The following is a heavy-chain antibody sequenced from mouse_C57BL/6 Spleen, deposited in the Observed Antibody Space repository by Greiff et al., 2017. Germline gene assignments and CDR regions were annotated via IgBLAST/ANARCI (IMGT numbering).Heavy chain of an antibody. CDR2: ISSGSSTI. J-gene: IGHJ1*03. D-gene: IGHD1-1*01. CDR3: ANYGSRGYFEV. CDR1: GFTFSDYG. V-gene: IGHV5-17*01. Sequence: EVMLVESGGGLVKPGGSLKLSCAASGFTFSDYGMHWVRQAPEKGLEWVAYISSGSSTIYYADTVKGRFTISRDNAKNTLFLQMTSLRSEDTAMYYCANYGSRGYFEVWGTGTTVTVSS.